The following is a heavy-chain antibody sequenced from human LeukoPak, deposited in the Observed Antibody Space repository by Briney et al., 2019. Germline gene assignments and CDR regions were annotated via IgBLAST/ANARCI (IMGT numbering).Heavy chain of an antibody. D-gene: IGHD3-16*01. J-gene: IGHJ4*02. CDR1: GFTFINFA. V-gene: IGHV3-23*01. CDR2: ISISGGNT. CDR3: VKGWGAFDY. Sequence: PGGSLRLSCAASGFTFINFAMNWVRQAPGKGLAWVSVISISGGNTDYADSVKGRFTISRDNSKNTLYLQMNSLRAEDTAIYYCVKGWGAFDYWGQGTLVTVSS.